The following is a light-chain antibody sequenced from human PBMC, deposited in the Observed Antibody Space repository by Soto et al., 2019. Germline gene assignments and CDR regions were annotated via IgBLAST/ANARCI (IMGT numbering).Light chain of an antibody. V-gene: IGKV1-27*01. Sequence: DVQMAQSPSSLSASVGDRVTITCRASQGISNYLAWYQQKPGKVPKLLIYAASTLQSGVPSRFSGSGSGTXXXXTIXXXXXEDVASYYCQKYNSAPFTFGPGTKVDIK. J-gene: IGKJ3*01. CDR3: QKYNSAPFT. CDR2: AAS. CDR1: QGISNY.